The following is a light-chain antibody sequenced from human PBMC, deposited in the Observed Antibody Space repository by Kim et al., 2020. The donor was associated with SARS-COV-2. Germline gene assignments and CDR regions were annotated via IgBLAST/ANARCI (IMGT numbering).Light chain of an antibody. CDR1: KLGDKY. Sequence: SYELTQPPSVSVSLGQTASITCSGDKLGDKYACWYQQKPGQSPALVIYQDSKRPSGIPDRFSGSNSGNTDTLTITGTQALDEADYDCQAWDSSTVVFGGG. V-gene: IGLV3-1*01. J-gene: IGLJ2*01. CDR2: QDS. CDR3: QAWDSSTVV.